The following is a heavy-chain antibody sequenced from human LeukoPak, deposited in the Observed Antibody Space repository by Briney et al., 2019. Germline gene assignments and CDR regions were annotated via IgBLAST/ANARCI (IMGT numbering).Heavy chain of an antibody. CDR2: ISIRSGSI. V-gene: IGHV3-48*01. CDR3: AREIAAAGTIYFDY. CDR1: GFIFSNYS. J-gene: IGHJ4*02. Sequence: GGSLRLSCAASGFIFSNYSMNWVRQAPGKGLEWISYISIRSGSIFYADSVKGRFTISRDNAKNSLYLQMNSLRAEDTAVYYCAREIAAAGTIYFDYWGQGTLVTVSS. D-gene: IGHD6-13*01.